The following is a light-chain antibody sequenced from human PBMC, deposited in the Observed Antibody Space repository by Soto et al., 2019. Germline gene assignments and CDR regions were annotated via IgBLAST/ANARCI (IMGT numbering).Light chain of an antibody. V-gene: IGKV3D-20*02. J-gene: IGKJ2*02. CDR2: GAS. CDR3: QQRRGT. CDR1: QSVSRSY. Sequence: EIVLTQSPGTLSLSPGERATLSCRASQSVSRSYLAWYQQKPGQAPRLLIYGASSRATGIPDRFSGSGSGSDFTLTISRLEPEDFAVYYCQQRRGTFGQGTKLEIK.